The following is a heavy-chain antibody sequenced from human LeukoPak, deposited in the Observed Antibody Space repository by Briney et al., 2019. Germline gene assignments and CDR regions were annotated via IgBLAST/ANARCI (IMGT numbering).Heavy chain of an antibody. CDR3: ARDGVVNFWVSYGTYNYYYRMDV. CDR1: GFTFSNYW. D-gene: IGHD3-16*01. J-gene: IGHJ6*04. V-gene: IGHV3-7*01. Sequence: PGGSLRLSCAASGFTFSNYWMSWVRQAPGKGLEGVANIKEDGSEKEYVYSVKGRFTISRDNAQSSLYLQMDSLRAEDTAVYYCARDGVVNFWVSYGTYNYYYRMDVWGKGTMVTVSS. CDR2: IKEDGSEK.